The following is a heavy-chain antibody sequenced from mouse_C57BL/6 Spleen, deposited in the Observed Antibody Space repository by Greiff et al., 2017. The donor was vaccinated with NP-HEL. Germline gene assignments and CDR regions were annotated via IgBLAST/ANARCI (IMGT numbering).Heavy chain of an antibody. V-gene: IGHV1-15*01. Sequence: QVQLQQSGAELVRPGASVTLSCKASGYTFTDYEMHWVKQTPVHGLEWIGAIDPETGGTAYNQKFKGKAILTADKSSSTAYMELRSLTSEDSAVYYCTREGSSGYDRFAYWGQGTLVTVSS. D-gene: IGHD3-2*02. J-gene: IGHJ3*01. CDR3: TREGSSGYDRFAY. CDR1: GYTFTDYE. CDR2: IDPETGGT.